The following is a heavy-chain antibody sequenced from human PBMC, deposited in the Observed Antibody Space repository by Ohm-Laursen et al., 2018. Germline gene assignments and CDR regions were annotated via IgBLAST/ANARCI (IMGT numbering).Heavy chain of an antibody. Sequence: SLRLSCAASGFIFSSYAISWVRQAPGKGLEWVSGVTGSADRTYYADSVKGRFTISGDNAKNSLYLQMNSLRAEDTALYYCAKDAVYYDSSGYQNAFDIWGQGTMVTVSS. CDR2: VTGSADRT. CDR3: AKDAVYYDSSGYQNAFDI. D-gene: IGHD3-22*01. V-gene: IGHV3-23*01. J-gene: IGHJ3*02. CDR1: GFIFSSYA.